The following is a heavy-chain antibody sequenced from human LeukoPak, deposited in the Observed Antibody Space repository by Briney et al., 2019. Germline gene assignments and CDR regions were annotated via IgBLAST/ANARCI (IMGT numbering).Heavy chain of an antibody. CDR1: GYTFTSYG. Sequence: ASVKVSCKASGYTFTSYGVHWVRQAPGQRLEWMGWINAGNGNTKYSQNFQGRVTFISNTSATTAFMELSSLRSEDAAVYYCARDSGSGNNDYWGQGTLVTVSS. CDR3: ARDSGSGNNDY. D-gene: IGHD1-26*01. J-gene: IGHJ4*02. CDR2: INAGNGNT. V-gene: IGHV1-3*01.